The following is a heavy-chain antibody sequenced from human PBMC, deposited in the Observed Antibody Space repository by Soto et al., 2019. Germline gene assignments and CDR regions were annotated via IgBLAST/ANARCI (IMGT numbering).Heavy chain of an antibody. CDR1: GFTFSTYW. V-gene: IGHV3-74*01. Sequence: EVQLVESGGGLVQPGGSLRLSCAASGFTFSTYWMHWVRQAPGKGLVWVSRLDNDGTNTRYADSVKGRFTVSRDNGKNTVYLQMHSLRAEDTAVYYCARDGGTYFDYWGQGTLVTVSS. J-gene: IGHJ4*02. CDR2: LDNDGTNT. CDR3: ARDGGTYFDY. D-gene: IGHD3-16*01.